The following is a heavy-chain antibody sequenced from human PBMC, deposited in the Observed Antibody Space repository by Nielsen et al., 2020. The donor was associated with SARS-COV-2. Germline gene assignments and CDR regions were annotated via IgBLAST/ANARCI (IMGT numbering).Heavy chain of an antibody. D-gene: IGHD4-17*01. Sequence: WIMQSPSRGLEWLGRTYYRSKWYNDYAVSVKSRITINPDTSKNQFSLRLNSVTPEDTAVYYCARARGAYGDYYYYYYTDVWGKGTTVTVSS. CDR3: ARARGAYGDYYYYYYTDV. V-gene: IGHV6-1*01. J-gene: IGHJ6*03. CDR2: TYYRSKWYN.